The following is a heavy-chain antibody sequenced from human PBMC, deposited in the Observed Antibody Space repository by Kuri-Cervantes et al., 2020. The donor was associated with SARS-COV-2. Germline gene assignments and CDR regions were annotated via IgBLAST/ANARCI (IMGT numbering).Heavy chain of an antibody. V-gene: IGHV3-48*02. J-gene: IGHJ6*02. CDR3: ARDVAARSYYYGMDV. CDR1: GFTFSSYS. Sequence: GESLKISCAASGFTFSSYSMNWVRQAPGKGLEWVSYISSSSSTIYYADSVKGRFTISRDNAKNSLYLQMNSLRDEDTAVYYCARDVAARSYYYGMDVWGQGTTVTVSS. D-gene: IGHD6-6*01. CDR2: ISSSSSTI.